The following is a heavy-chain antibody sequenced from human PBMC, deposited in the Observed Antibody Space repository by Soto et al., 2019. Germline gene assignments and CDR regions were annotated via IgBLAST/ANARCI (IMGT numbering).Heavy chain of an antibody. CDR2: ISDNGGRT. V-gene: IGHV3-23*01. Sequence: GGSLRLSCAASGFTFSTYAMAWIRQAPGKGLEWVSGISDNGGRTYYAASVKGRFTISRDNSKNTLYLQMNSLRPEDTAVYYCAKDPATVTTALYFDYWGQGTLVTVSS. D-gene: IGHD4-4*01. J-gene: IGHJ4*02. CDR3: AKDPATVTTALYFDY. CDR1: GFTFSTYA.